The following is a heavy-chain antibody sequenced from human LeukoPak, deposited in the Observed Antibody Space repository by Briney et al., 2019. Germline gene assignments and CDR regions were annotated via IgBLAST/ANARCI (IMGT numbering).Heavy chain of an antibody. V-gene: IGHV4-59*01. CDR2: IHYSGST. D-gene: IGHD3-3*01. Sequence: SETLSLTCTVSGGSIRSSYWTWIRQPPGKGLEGVGFIHYSGSTNHTPSLKSRVTISVDTSKNQFSLELSSVTTSGTAVYYCARGTYYDFWSGRDYWNFDLWGRGTLVTVSS. CDR3: ARGTYYDFWSGRDYWNFDL. J-gene: IGHJ2*01. CDR1: GGSIRSSY.